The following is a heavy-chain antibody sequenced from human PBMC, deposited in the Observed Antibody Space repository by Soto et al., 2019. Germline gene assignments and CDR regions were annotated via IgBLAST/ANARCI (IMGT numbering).Heavy chain of an antibody. D-gene: IGHD6-19*01. V-gene: IGHV3-23*01. CDR2: ISGSGRST. CDR1: GFTFSSYA. J-gene: IGHJ4*02. CDR3: AKEEGYSSAWTEIDY. Sequence: EVQLLESGGGLVQPGGSLRLSCAASGFTFSSYAMSWVRQSPGKGLEWVSGISGSGRSTYYADSVKGRFTISRDNSKNTLYLQMNSLRAEDTAVYYCAKEEGYSSAWTEIDYWGQGTLVTVSS.